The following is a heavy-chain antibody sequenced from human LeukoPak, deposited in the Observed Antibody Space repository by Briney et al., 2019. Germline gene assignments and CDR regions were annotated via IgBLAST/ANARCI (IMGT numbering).Heavy chain of an antibody. J-gene: IGHJ4*02. V-gene: IGHV3-7*01. Sequence: GGSLRLSCAASGFTFRNYWMSWVRQAPGKGLEWVANIEQDGSEKYYVDSVKGRFTISRDNAKNSLSLQMNSLRAEDTAVYHCARSAYGYGDIFPLDYWGQGTLVTVSS. CDR1: GFTFRNYW. D-gene: IGHD5-18*01. CDR3: ARSAYGYGDIFPLDY. CDR2: IEQDGSEK.